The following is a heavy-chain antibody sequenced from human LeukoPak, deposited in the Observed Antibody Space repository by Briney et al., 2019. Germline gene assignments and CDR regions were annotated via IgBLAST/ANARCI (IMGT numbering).Heavy chain of an antibody. D-gene: IGHD5-24*01. CDR2: VKPDGSEK. J-gene: IGHJ4*02. CDR1: GFSFSDYG. Sequence: GGSLRLSCAASGFSFSDYGMSWVRQAPGKGLEWVANVKPDGSEKYYVDSVKGRFTISRDNARNSLYLQMDSLRAEDTAVYYCANLWEMGYWGQGTLDTVSS. CDR3: ANLWEMGY. V-gene: IGHV3-7*01.